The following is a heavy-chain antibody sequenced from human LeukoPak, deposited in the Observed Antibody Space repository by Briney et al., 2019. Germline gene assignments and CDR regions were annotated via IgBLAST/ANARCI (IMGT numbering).Heavy chain of an antibody. V-gene: IGHV4-59*01. D-gene: IGHD5-12*01. CDR3: ARGRGYSGYAYEY. J-gene: IGHJ4*02. Sequence: SETLSLTCTVSGGSISSYYWSWIRQPPGKGLEWIGYIYYTGSTNYNPSLKSRVTISIDTSKNQFSLKLTSVTSADTAVFYCARGRGYSGYAYEYWGQGTLVTVSS. CDR2: IYYTGST. CDR1: GGSISSYY.